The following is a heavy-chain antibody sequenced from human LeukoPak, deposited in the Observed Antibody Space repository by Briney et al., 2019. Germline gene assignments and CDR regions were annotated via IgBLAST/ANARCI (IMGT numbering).Heavy chain of an antibody. CDR3: ARDIDSSGLDDAFDI. D-gene: IGHD3-22*01. J-gene: IGHJ3*02. CDR1: GFTFSSYS. CDR2: INWNGGST. V-gene: IGHV3-20*01. Sequence: GGSLRLSCAASGFTFSSYSMNWVRQAPGKGLEWVSGINWNGGSTGYADSVKGRFTISRDNAKNSLYLQMNSLRAEDTALYHCARDIDSSGLDDAFDIWGQGTMVTVSS.